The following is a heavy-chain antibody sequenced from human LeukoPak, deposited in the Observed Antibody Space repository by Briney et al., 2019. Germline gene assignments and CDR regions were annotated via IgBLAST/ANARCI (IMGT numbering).Heavy chain of an antibody. CDR2: INPNSGGT. Sequence: ASVKVSCKASGYTFTGYYMHWVRQAPGQGLEWMGWINPNSGGTNYAQKFQGRVTMTRDTSSNSAYMDLTRLKSDDTALYYCARARVPIAVAGLYYFDYWGQGALVTVSS. J-gene: IGHJ4*02. CDR3: ARARVPIAVAGLYYFDY. D-gene: IGHD6-19*01. V-gene: IGHV1-2*02. CDR1: GYTFTGYY.